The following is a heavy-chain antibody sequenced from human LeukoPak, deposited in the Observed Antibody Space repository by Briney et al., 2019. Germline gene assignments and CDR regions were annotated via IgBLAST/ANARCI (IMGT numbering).Heavy chain of an antibody. D-gene: IGHD4-17*01. CDR1: GFTFDDYA. Sequence: PGRSLRLSCAASGFTFDDYAMHWVRQAPGKGLEWVSGISWNSGSIGYADSVKGRFTISRDNAKNSLYLQMNSLRSEDTAVYYCAWGTVTTVYWGQGTLVTVSS. CDR3: AWGTVTTVY. V-gene: IGHV3-9*01. CDR2: ISWNSGSI. J-gene: IGHJ4*02.